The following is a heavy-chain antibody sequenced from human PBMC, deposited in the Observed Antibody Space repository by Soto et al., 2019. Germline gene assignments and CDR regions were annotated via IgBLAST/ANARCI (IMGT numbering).Heavy chain of an antibody. D-gene: IGHD6-13*01. CDR1: GGSISSSNW. V-gene: IGHV4-4*02. CDR3: ARAGYSSYFDY. Sequence: QVQLQESGPGLVKPSGTLSLTCAVSGGSISSSNWWSWVRQPPGKGLEWIGEIYHSGSTNYNPSLKSXVTXSXAKSKNQFSLKLSSVTAADTAVYYCARAGYSSYFDYWGQGTLVTVSS. CDR2: IYHSGST. J-gene: IGHJ4*02.